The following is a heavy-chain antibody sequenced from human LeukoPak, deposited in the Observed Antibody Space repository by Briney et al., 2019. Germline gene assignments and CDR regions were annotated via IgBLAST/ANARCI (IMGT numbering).Heavy chain of an antibody. CDR1: GFIFDEYA. CDR2: ISWDGSGT. D-gene: IGHD7-27*01. Sequence: GGSLRLSCATSGFIFDEYAMHWVRQVPGKGLEWVSLISWDGSGTFYVDSVKGRFTISRDNSKNFLYLQMNSLRAEDIALYYCAKGIDAWGSSTYYHYGMDVWGQGTTATVSS. V-gene: IGHV3-43D*03. CDR3: AKGIDAWGSSTYYHYGMDV. J-gene: IGHJ6*02.